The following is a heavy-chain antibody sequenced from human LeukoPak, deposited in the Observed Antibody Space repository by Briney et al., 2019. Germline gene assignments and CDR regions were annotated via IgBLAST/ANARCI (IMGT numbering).Heavy chain of an antibody. CDR2: IDARSGIT. CDR3: ARTYDFGCGPPGDAFDN. V-gene: IGHV3-48*01. D-gene: IGHD3-3*01. Sequence: GGSLRLSCAASGFTFTIFGLNWVRQAPGKVPEWVSYIDARSGITYYADSVQGRFTISRDNAQESVFLQMNSPRADDTAVYYCARTYDFGCGPPGDAFDNWGPGTLVTVSS. J-gene: IGHJ3*02. CDR1: GFTFTIFG.